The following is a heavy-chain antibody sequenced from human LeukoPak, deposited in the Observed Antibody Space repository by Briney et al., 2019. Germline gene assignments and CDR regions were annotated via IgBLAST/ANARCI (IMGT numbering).Heavy chain of an antibody. D-gene: IGHD3-22*01. Sequence: SETLSLTCTVSGVSISSYYWSWIRQPPGKGLEWIGYISYSGNTNSTPSLKSRVTISVDTSKNQFSLKLSSVTAADTAVYYCARGLDYFDSSGYVDYWGQGTLVTVSS. CDR3: ARGLDYFDSSGYVDY. V-gene: IGHV4-59*01. CDR1: GVSISSYY. CDR2: ISYSGNT. J-gene: IGHJ4*02.